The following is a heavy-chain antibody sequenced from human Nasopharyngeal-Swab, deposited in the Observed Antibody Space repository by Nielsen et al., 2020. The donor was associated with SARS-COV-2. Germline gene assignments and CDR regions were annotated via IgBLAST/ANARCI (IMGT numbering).Heavy chain of an antibody. Sequence: GESLKISCAASGFTFSSHSMNWVRQAPGKGLEWVSSISSSSTYIYYADSVKGRFTISRDNAKNSLYLQMNSLRVEDTAVYYCARVLLRALGKFGEGYAFDIWSQGTMVTVSS. J-gene: IGHJ3*02. CDR2: ISSSSTYI. D-gene: IGHD3-10*01. CDR1: GFTFSSHS. V-gene: IGHV3-21*01. CDR3: ARVLLRALGKFGEGYAFDI.